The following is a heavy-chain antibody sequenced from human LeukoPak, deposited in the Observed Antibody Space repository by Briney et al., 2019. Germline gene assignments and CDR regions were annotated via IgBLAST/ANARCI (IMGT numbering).Heavy chain of an antibody. CDR3: ARSPGTRKPIDY. CDR1: GFSFSSYS. V-gene: IGHV3-21*01. Sequence: PGGSLRLSCAASGFSFSSYSMNWVRQAPGMGLEWVSYISSSSACIKYADPVKGRFTISRDNAKNSQYLQMNSLRAEDTAVYYCARSPGTRKPIDYWGQGILVTVSS. D-gene: IGHD1-1*01. J-gene: IGHJ4*02. CDR2: ISSSSACI.